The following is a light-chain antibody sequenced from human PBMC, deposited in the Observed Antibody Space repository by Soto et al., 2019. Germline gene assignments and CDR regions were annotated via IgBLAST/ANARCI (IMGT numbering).Light chain of an antibody. Sequence: MLLPQSRATLPGSPLATATLSLKASPSVDDYLAWYQQKPGQAPRLLISDASNRATGIPARFSGSGSGTDFILTISSLEPQDFAVYYCQQRNSWPLTFGGGTKVDI. CDR3: QQRNSWPLT. V-gene: IGKV3-11*01. J-gene: IGKJ4*01. CDR2: DAS. CDR1: PSVDDY.